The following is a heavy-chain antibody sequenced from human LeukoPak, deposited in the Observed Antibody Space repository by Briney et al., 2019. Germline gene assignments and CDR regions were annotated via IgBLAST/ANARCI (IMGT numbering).Heavy chain of an antibody. J-gene: IGHJ4*02. Sequence: ASVKVSCKASGGTFSSYAISWVRQAPGQGLEWMGRIIPIFGTANYAQKFQGRVTITTDESTSTAYMELSSLRSEDTAVYYCARGDSVVVIAIPDYFDYWGQGTLVTVSS. CDR2: IIPIFGTA. CDR3: ARGDSVVVIAIPDYFDY. V-gene: IGHV1-69*05. CDR1: GGTFSSYA. D-gene: IGHD2-21*01.